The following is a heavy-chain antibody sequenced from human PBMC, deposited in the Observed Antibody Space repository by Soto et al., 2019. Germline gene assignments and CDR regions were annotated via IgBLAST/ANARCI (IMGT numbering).Heavy chain of an antibody. Sequence: ASVKVSCKASGYTFTGYYMHWVRQAPGQGLEWMGWINPNSGGTNYAQKFQGWVTMTRDTSISTAYMELSRLRSDDTAVYYCARVAPPYDSSGTPSYGMDVWGQGTTVTVSS. CDR1: GYTFTGYY. CDR2: INPNSGGT. J-gene: IGHJ6*02. CDR3: ARVAPPYDSSGTPSYGMDV. V-gene: IGHV1-2*04. D-gene: IGHD3-22*01.